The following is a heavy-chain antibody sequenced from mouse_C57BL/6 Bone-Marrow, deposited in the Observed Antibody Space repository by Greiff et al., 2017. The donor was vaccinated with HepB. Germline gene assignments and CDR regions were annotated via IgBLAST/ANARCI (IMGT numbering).Heavy chain of an antibody. CDR3: ARGWGNSLFDY. CDR2: ISYSGST. J-gene: IGHJ2*01. D-gene: IGHD2-1*01. V-gene: IGHV3-1*01. Sequence: EVQLQESGPGMVKPSQSLSLTCTVTGYSITSGYDWHWIRHFPGNKLEWMGYISYSGSTNYNPSLKSRIPITHDTSKNHFFLKLNSVTTEDTATYYCARGWGNSLFDYWGQGTTLTVSS. CDR1: GYSITSGYD.